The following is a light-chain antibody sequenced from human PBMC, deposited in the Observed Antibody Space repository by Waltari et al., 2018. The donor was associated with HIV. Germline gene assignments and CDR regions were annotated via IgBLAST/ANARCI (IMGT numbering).Light chain of an antibody. CDR2: LVT. J-gene: IGKJ2*01. V-gene: IGKV2-28*01. Sequence: MVMTQCPLYLSVPAGGPASIASKFTQRLQHSDGHTYLDWYFQNHGQSPQLLLFLVTNRASGVPDRFSGSTSGRDFTLQISAVEADDDGIYYCMQGLQTPYTFGQGTRLEIK. CDR1: QRLQHSDGHTY. CDR3: MQGLQTPYT.